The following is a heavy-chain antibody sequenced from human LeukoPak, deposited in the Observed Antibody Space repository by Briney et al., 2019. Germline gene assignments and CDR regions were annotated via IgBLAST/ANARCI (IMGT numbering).Heavy chain of an antibody. D-gene: IGHD3-9*01. CDR2: IYYSGST. V-gene: IGHV4-31*03. CDR1: GGSISSGGYY. CDR3: ARVSYDILTGYYPIGPFDY. Sequence: SQTLSLTCTVSGGSISSGGYYWSWIRQHPGKGLEWIGYIYYSGSTYYNPSLKSRVTISVDTSKNQFSLKLSSVTAADTAVYYCARVSYDILTGYYPIGPFDYWGQGTLVTVSS. J-gene: IGHJ4*02.